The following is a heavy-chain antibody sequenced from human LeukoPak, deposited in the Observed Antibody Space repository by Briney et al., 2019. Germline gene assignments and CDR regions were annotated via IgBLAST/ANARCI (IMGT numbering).Heavy chain of an antibody. J-gene: IGHJ4*02. CDR2: IIPIFGTA. CDR1: GGTFSSYA. CDR3: ARVGAKSVFTFDY. D-gene: IGHD1-26*01. V-gene: IGHV1-69*13. Sequence: SVKVSCKASGGTFSSYAISWVRQAPGQGLEWMGGIIPIFGTANYAQKFQGRVTITADESTSTAYMELSSLRSEGTAVYYCARVGAKSVFTFDYWGQGTLVTVSS.